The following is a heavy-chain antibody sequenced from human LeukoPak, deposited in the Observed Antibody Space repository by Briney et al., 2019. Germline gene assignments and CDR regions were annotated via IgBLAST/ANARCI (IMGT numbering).Heavy chain of an antibody. D-gene: IGHD3-22*01. CDR1: GYSFTSYW. Sequence: AGESLKISCKGSGYSFTSYWIGWVRQMPGKGLEWMGIIYPGDSDTRYSPSFQGQVTISADKSISTAYLQWSSLKASDTAMYYCARAKHDSGLLWAFDIWGQGTMVTVSS. J-gene: IGHJ3*02. CDR3: ARAKHDSGLLWAFDI. V-gene: IGHV5-51*01. CDR2: IYPGDSDT.